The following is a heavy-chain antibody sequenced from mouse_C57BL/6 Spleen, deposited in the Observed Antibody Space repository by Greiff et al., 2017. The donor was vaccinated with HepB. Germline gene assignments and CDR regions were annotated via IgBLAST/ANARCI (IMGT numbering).Heavy chain of an antibody. J-gene: IGHJ3*01. D-gene: IGHD2-5*01. CDR2: IRSKSSNYAT. V-gene: IGHV10-3*01. CDR1: GFTFNTYA. CDR3: VREGGSGYYSKGFAY. Sequence: DVKLQESGGGLVQPKGSLKLSCAASGFTFNTYAMHWVRQAPGKGLEWVARIRSKSSNYATYYADSVKDSFTISRDDSQSMLYLQMNNLKTEDTAMYYCVREGGSGYYSKGFAYWGQGTLVTVSA.